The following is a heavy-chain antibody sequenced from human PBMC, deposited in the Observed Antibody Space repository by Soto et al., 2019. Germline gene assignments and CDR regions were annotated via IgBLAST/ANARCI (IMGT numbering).Heavy chain of an antibody. V-gene: IGHV4-4*07. CDR3: ARTGQTYYYYGMDV. CDR2: IYTSGST. CDR1: GGSISSYY. J-gene: IGHJ6*02. Sequence: PSETLSLTCTVSGGSISSYYCSFSRHPAGKGLEWIGRIYTSGSTNYNPSLKSRVTMSVDTSKNQFSLKLSSVTAADTAVYYCARTGQTYYYYGMDVWGQGTTVTVS.